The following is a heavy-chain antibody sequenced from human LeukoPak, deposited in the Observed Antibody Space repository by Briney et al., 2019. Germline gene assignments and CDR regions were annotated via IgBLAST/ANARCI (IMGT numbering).Heavy chain of an antibody. D-gene: IGHD2-15*01. CDR1: GFSFSSYA. Sequence: PGGSLRLSCAASGFSFSSYAMSWVRQAPGKGLERVSAVSTTGANTYYADSVKGRFTISRDNSKNTLYLQMNSLRAEDTAVYYCAKEMELQLFRWIDPWGQGTLVTVSS. CDR2: VSTTGANT. CDR3: AKEMELQLFRWIDP. J-gene: IGHJ5*02. V-gene: IGHV3-23*01.